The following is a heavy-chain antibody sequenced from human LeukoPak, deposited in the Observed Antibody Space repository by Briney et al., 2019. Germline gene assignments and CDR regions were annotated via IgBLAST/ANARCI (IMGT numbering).Heavy chain of an antibody. CDR3: ARGRGTMVRGVTRYYFDY. J-gene: IGHJ4*02. V-gene: IGHV3-74*01. D-gene: IGHD3-10*01. CDR2: INTDGSST. Sequence: GGSLRLSCAASGFTFSSYWMHWVPQAPGKGLVWVSRINTDGSSTSYADSVKGRFTISRDNANNSLYLQMNTLRAEDSAVYYCARGRGTMVRGVTRYYFDYWGQGTLVTVSS. CDR1: GFTFSSYW.